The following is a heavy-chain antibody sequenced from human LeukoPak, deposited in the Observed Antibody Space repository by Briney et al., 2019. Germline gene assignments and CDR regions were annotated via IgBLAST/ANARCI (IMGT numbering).Heavy chain of an antibody. CDR2: INSDGSST. CDR1: GFTFSSYW. J-gene: IGHJ4*02. CDR3: ARVSIAVAVHFDY. Sequence: GGSLRLSCAASGFTFSSYWMHWVRQAPGKGLVWVSRINSDGSSTSYADSVKGRFTISRDNAKNTLYLQMNSLRAEDTAVYYCARVSIAVAVHFDYWGQGALVTASS. V-gene: IGHV3-74*01. D-gene: IGHD6-19*01.